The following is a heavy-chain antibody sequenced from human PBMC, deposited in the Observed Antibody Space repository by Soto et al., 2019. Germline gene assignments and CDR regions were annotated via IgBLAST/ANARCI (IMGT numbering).Heavy chain of an antibody. D-gene: IGHD6-25*01. Sequence: ASVKGSCKASGDTFIKYDINWVRQATGQGLEWMGWMNPSNGNAGYAQNFRGRVTVTSNTSITTAYMELSGLRYEDTAVYYCARRKERSGPNYFEVWLQGTLAIVS. V-gene: IGHV1-8*01. CDR1: GDTFIKYD. J-gene: IGHJ4*02. CDR2: MNPSNGNA. CDR3: ARRKERSGPNYFEV.